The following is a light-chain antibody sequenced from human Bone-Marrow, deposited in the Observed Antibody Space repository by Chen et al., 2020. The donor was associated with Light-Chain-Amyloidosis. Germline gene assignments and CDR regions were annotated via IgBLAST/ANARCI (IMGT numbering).Light chain of an antibody. J-gene: IGLJ3*02. CDR2: DDS. CDR1: NIGSTR. CDR3: QVWDRSSDRPV. V-gene: IGLV3-21*02. Sequence: SYVLTQPSSVSVAPGQTATIACGGNNIGSTRVHWYQQTPGQAPLLVVYDDSDRHSGIPERLSGSNSGKTATLTISRVEAGDEADYYCQVWDRSSDRPVFGGGTKLTVL.